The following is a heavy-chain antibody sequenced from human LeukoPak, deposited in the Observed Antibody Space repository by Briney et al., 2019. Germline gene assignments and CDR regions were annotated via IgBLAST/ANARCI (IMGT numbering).Heavy chain of an antibody. Sequence: SETLSLTCTVSGGSISSYYWSWIRQPPGKGLEWIGYIYYSGSTNYNPSLKSRVTISVDTSKNQFSLKLSSVTAADTAVYYCASPLGYCTNGVCYVYWGQGTLVTVSS. CDR2: IYYSGST. D-gene: IGHD2-8*01. CDR1: GGSISSYY. V-gene: IGHV4-59*08. CDR3: ASPLGYCTNGVCYVY. J-gene: IGHJ4*02.